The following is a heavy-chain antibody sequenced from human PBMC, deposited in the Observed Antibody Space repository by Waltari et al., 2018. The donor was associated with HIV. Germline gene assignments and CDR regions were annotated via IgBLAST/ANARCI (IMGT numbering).Heavy chain of an antibody. V-gene: IGHV3-33*01. CDR3: AREKVDTTMAVGYYFDY. CDR1: GFTFSLFG. J-gene: IGHJ4*02. Sequence: QVHLVASGGGVVQPGSSRSISGAASGFTFSLFGLHCVRQAQGKGLEWVAVIWYDGSKKYYADSVKGRFTISRDNSKNTLYVQMNSLRAEDTAVYYCAREKVDTTMAVGYYFDYWGQGTLVTVSS. CDR2: IWYDGSKK. D-gene: IGHD5-18*01.